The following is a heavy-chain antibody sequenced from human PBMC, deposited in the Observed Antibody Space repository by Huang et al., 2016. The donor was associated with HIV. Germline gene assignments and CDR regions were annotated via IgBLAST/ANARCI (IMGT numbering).Heavy chain of an antibody. V-gene: IGHV4-34*01. J-gene: IGHJ3*02. CDR1: GGSFSGYY. Sequence: QVQLQQWGAGLLKPSETLSLTCAVYGGSFSGYYWSWIRQSPGKGLEWIGEINHSGSTNYNPSLKSRRTISVDTSKNQFPLKLSSVTAADTAVYYCARERMMSWLDDHDAFDIWGQGTMVTVSS. CDR2: INHSGST. CDR3: ARERMMSWLDDHDAFDI. D-gene: IGHD1-1*01.